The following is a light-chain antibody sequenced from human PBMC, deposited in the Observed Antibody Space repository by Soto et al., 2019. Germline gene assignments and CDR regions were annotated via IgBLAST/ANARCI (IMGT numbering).Light chain of an antibody. J-gene: IGLJ1*01. CDR3: SSFSVASPL. CDR1: SNDIGGYNY. Sequence: QSVLAQPASMSGSPGQSVTISCAGTSNDIGGYNYVSWYQHHPGTAPKLIIYDVSSRPSGVSHRFSGSKSGNTASLTISGLQAEDEHDYHCSSFSVASPLFGTGTKVTVL. V-gene: IGLV2-14*01. CDR2: DVS.